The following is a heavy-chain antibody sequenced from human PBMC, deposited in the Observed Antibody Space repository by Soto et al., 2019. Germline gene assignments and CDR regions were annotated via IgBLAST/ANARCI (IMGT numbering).Heavy chain of an antibody. Sequence: PGGSLRLSCAASGFPVSSYSMKWARQAPGKGLEWVSSIDSSGAYIYYADSVSGRFTISRDSARNSVYLQMNSLRAEDTALYFCARSRGTYDPFDCWGQGTMVTVSS. J-gene: IGHJ4*02. CDR3: ARSRGTYDPFDC. CDR1: GFPVSSYS. CDR2: IDSSGAYI. D-gene: IGHD1-26*01. V-gene: IGHV3-21*06.